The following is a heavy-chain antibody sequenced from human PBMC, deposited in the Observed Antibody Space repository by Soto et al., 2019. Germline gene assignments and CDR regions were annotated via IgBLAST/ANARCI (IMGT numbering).Heavy chain of an antibody. CDR2: ISSSSSTI. J-gene: IGHJ4*02. D-gene: IGHD5-12*01. CDR1: GFTFSSYS. Sequence: LRLSCAASGFTFSSYSMNWVRQAPGKGLEWVSYISSSSSTIYYADSVKGRFTISRDNAKNSLYQQMNSLRAEDTAVYYYARDPSNSGYDFIHWGQGTLVTVSS. CDR3: ARDPSNSGYDFIH. V-gene: IGHV3-48*01.